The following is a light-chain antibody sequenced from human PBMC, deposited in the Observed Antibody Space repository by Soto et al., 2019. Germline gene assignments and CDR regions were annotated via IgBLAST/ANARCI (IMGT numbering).Light chain of an antibody. J-gene: IGKJ4*01. CDR3: QQRSKWPST. Sequence: EIVLTQSPATLYLSPGNRATLSCRASESVSKYLAWYQQKPGQAPRLLIYDASNRATGIPARFSVSGSGTDFTLTITSLEPEDFAVYYCQQRSKWPSTFGGGTKVEIK. V-gene: IGKV3-11*01. CDR1: ESVSKY. CDR2: DAS.